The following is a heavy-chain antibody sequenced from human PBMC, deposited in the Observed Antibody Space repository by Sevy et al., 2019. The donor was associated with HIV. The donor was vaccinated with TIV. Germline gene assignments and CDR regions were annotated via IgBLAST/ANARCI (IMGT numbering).Heavy chain of an antibody. Sequence: ASVKVSCKASGYTFTAYYIHWVRQAPGQGLEWMGWINPNSGGTYFAKKFQDSVTLTTDTSVNTAYMELRNLRFDDTTVYYCARMGDYYDSSGYYPLKFWGQGTLVTVSS. J-gene: IGHJ4*02. V-gene: IGHV1-2*02. CDR3: ARMGDYYDSSGYYPLKF. CDR2: INPNSGGT. D-gene: IGHD3-22*01. CDR1: GYTFTAYY.